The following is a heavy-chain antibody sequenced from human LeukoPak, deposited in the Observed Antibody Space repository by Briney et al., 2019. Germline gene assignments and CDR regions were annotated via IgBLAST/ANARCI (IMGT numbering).Heavy chain of an antibody. CDR1: GFSFSGSA. CDR3: SRHYDILTGYYSEVLDI. V-gene: IGHV3-73*01. J-gene: IGHJ3*02. CDR2: IRSKAKNYAT. Sequence: GGSLRLSCAASGFSFSGSALHWVRQASGKGLEWVGRIRSKAKNYATAYVASVKGRFTISRDDSKNTAYLQMNSLETEDTAVYYCSRHYDILTGYYSEVLDIWGQGTMVTVSS. D-gene: IGHD3-9*01.